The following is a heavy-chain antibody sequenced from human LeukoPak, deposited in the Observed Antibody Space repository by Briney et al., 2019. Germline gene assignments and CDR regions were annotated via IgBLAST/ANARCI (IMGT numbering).Heavy chain of an antibody. CDR3: ARDLSGYYYDSSGYYSDAFDI. CDR2: INHSGST. CDR1: GGSFSGYY. J-gene: IGHJ3*02. D-gene: IGHD3-22*01. V-gene: IGHV4-34*01. Sequence: PSETLSLTCAVYGGSFSGYYWSWLRQPPGKGLEWLGEINHSGSTNYNPSLKSLVTISINTSKNQFSLKLSSVTAADTAVYYCARDLSGYYYDSSGYYSDAFDIWGQGTMVTVSS.